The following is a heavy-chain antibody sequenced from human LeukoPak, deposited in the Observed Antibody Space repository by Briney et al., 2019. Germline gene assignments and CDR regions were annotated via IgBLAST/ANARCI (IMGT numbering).Heavy chain of an antibody. J-gene: IGHJ4*02. Sequence: GESLKISCKGSGYSFTSYWIGWVRQMPGKGLEWMGIIYPGDSDTRYSPSFQGQVIISADKSISTAYLQWSSLKASDTAMYYCARRYCSGGSCYSYFDYWGQGTLVTVSS. CDR2: IYPGDSDT. CDR3: ARRYCSGGSCYSYFDY. V-gene: IGHV5-51*01. CDR1: GYSFTSYW. D-gene: IGHD2-15*01.